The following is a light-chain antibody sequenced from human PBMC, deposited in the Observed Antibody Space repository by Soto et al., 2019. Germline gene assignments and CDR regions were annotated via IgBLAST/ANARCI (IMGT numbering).Light chain of an antibody. Sequence: QSALTQPRSVSGSPGQSVTISCTGTSNDVGGYNYVAWYQWHPGKAPKVMIYDVSKRPSGVPDRFSASKSGNTASLTISGLQAEDEADYYCYSYAGSYTWVFGGGTKVTVL. CDR2: DVS. J-gene: IGLJ3*02. CDR3: YSYAGSYTWV. CDR1: SNDVGGYNY. V-gene: IGLV2-11*01.